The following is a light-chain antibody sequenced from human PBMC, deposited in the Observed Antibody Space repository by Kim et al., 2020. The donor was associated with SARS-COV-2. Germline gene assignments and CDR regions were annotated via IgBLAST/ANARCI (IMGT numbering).Light chain of an antibody. CDR2: QDN. CDR3: QAWDSSTASWV. V-gene: IGLV3-1*01. Sequence: SYELTQPPSVSVSPGQTASITCSGDKLGEKYACWYQQKPGQSPVLVMYQDNKRPSGIPERFSGSNSGNTATLTISGTQAMDEADYYCQAWDSSTASWVFGGWTKLTVL. J-gene: IGLJ3*02. CDR1: KLGEKY.